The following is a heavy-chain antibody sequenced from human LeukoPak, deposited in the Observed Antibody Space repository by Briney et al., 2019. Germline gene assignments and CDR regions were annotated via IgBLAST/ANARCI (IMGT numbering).Heavy chain of an antibody. V-gene: IGHV3-66*01. CDR1: GFTVNSNY. Sequence: GGSLRLSCVASGFTVNSNYMSWVRQAPGKGLEWVSVSYSGGSTYYADSVKGRFTISRDNSKNTLYLQMNSLRAEDTAVYYCARDNYYYYMDVWGKGTTVTISS. CDR2: SYSGGST. J-gene: IGHJ6*03. CDR3: ARDNYYYYMDV.